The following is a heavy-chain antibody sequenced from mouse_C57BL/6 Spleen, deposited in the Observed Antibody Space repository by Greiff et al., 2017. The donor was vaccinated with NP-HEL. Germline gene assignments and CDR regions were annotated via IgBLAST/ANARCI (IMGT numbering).Heavy chain of an antibody. CDR2: LNPYNGDT. CDR3: ARERAMITTYYFDY. J-gene: IGHJ2*01. CDR1: GYSFTGYF. D-gene: IGHD2-4*01. Sequence: VQLQQSGPELVKPGDSVKISCKASGYSFTGYFMNWVMQSHGKSLEWIGRLNPYNGDTFYNQKFKGKATLTVDKSSSTAHMELRSLTSEDSAVYYCARERAMITTYYFDYWGQGTTLTVSS. V-gene: IGHV1-20*01.